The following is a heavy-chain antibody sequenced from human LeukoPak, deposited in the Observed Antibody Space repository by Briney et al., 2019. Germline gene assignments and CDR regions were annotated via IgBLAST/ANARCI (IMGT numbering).Heavy chain of an antibody. CDR3: ARARIAARPYYFDH. CDR1: GYTFTSYA. V-gene: IGHV3-30-3*01. J-gene: IGHJ4*02. CDR2: ISYDGSNK. D-gene: IGHD6-6*01. Sequence: SCKASGYTFTSYAMHWVRQAPGKGLEWVAVISYDGSNKYYADSVKGRFTISRDNSKNTLYLQMNSLRAEDTAVYYCARARIAARPYYFDHWGQGTLVTVSP.